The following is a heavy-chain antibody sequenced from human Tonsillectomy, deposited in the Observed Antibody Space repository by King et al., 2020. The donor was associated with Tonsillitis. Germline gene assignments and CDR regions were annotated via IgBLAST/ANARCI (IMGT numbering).Heavy chain of an antibody. V-gene: IGHV5-51*01. CDR2: IYPGDSNT. J-gene: IGHJ4*02. CDR3: ARLPTVTTFDY. Sequence: VQLVESGAEVKEPGESLKISCEGSGYSFASYWIGWVRQMPGKGLEWMGIIYPGDSNTRYSPSFQGQVTILADKSISTAYLQWSSLKASDTAMYYCARLPTVTTFDYWGQGTLVTVSS. D-gene: IGHD4-17*01. CDR1: GYSFASYW.